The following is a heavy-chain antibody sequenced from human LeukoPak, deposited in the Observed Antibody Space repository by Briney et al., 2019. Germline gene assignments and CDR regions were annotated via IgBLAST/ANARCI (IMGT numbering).Heavy chain of an antibody. Sequence: GGSLRLSCAASGFTFSSYAMHWVRQAPGKGLEWVAVISYDGSNKYYADSVKGRFTISRDNSKNTLYLQMNSLRAEDTAVYYCARDGGGPVAAGSVDYWGQGTLVTVSS. D-gene: IGHD6-13*01. CDR3: ARDGGGPVAAGSVDY. V-gene: IGHV3-30-3*01. CDR2: ISYDGSNK. J-gene: IGHJ4*02. CDR1: GFTFSSYA.